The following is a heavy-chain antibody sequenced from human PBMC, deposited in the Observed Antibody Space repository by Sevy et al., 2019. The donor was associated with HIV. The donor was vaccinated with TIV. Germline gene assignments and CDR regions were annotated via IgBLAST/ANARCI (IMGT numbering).Heavy chain of an antibody. CDR1: GFTFSSYA. D-gene: IGHD3-10*01. J-gene: IGHJ4*02. Sequence: GRSLRLSCAASGFTFSSYAMSWVRQAPGKGLEWVSAISGSGGSTYYADSVKGRFTISRDNSKNTLYLQMNSLRAEDTAVYYCAKYGSGSCKFDYWGQGTLVTVSS. CDR3: AKYGSGSCKFDY. CDR2: ISGSGGST. V-gene: IGHV3-23*01.